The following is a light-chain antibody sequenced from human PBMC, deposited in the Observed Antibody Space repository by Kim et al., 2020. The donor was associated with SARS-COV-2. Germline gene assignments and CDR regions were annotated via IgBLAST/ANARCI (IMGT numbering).Light chain of an antibody. Sequence: DIQMTQSPSTLSASVGDRVTITCQASQDISNYLYWYQQKPGKAPKLLIYDASNLETGVPSRFSGSGSGTEFTFTISSLQPEDIATYYCQQYDNLPTWTFGQGTKVEIK. CDR1: QDISNY. V-gene: IGKV1-33*01. CDR2: DAS. CDR3: QQYDNLPTWT. J-gene: IGKJ1*01.